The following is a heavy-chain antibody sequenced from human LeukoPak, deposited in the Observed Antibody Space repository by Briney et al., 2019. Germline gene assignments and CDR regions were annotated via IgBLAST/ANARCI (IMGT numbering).Heavy chain of an antibody. CDR1: GFTFSSYA. CDR2: ISYDGSNK. V-gene: IGHV3-30-3*01. CDR3: ARDMTPAELLVLVDAFDI. D-gene: IGHD1-26*01. J-gene: IGHJ3*02. Sequence: GGSLRLSCAASGFTFSSYAMHWVRQAPGKGLEWVAVISYDGSNKYYADSVKGRFTISRDNSKNTLYLQMNSLRAEDTAVYYCARDMTPAELLVLVDAFDIWGQGTMVTVSS.